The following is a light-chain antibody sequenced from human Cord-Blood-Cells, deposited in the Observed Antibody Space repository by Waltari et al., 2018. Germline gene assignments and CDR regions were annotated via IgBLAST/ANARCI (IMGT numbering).Light chain of an antibody. J-gene: IGLJ3*02. CDR1: SRDVGSYNF. CDR3: CSYAGSSTWV. V-gene: IGLV2-23*01. Sequence: QSALTQPASVSGSPGQSITISCTGTSRDVGSYNFVSWYQQHPGKAPKLMVSEGIKRPSGVANRLSVSKSGNTASLTISGLQAEDEADYYCCSYAGSSTWVFGGGTKLTVL. CDR2: EGI.